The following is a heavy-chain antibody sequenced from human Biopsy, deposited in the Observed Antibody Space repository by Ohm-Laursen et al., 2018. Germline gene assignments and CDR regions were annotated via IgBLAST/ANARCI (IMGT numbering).Heavy chain of an antibody. Sequence: SVKVSCKAPGGTFSNYGVNWVRQAPGQGLEWVGRIFPIVGIEDHALKFKDRITINADESTNTAYMELSSLRSEDTAIYYCARGSGSYSRVMDVWGRGTTVIVSS. CDR1: GGTFSNYG. D-gene: IGHD3-10*01. V-gene: IGHV1-69*04. CDR2: IFPIVGIE. J-gene: IGHJ6*02. CDR3: ARGSGSYSRVMDV.